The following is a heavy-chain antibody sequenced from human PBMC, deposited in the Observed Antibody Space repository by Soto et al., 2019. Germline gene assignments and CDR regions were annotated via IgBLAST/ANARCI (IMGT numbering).Heavy chain of an antibody. CDR1: GGTFSSYT. V-gene: IGHV1-69*02. J-gene: IGHJ4*02. CDR2: IIPILGIA. Sequence: QVQLVQSGAEVKKPGSSVKVSCKASGGTFSSYTISWVRQAHGQGLEWMGRIIPILGIANYAQKFQGRVTITADKSTSTAYMELSSLRSEDTAVYYRAVIEAAIPFDYWGQGTLVTVSS. D-gene: IGHD2-2*01. CDR3: AVIEAAIPFDY.